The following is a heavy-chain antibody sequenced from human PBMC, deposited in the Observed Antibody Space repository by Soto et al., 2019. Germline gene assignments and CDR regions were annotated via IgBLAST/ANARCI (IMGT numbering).Heavy chain of an antibody. Sequence: QITLNESGPMPVHPRQTLTLTCTFSGFSLTTSGVGVGWIRQSPGKAPEWLALIYWDDDKRYSPSLKSRLTITKDTSKNQVVLTMADLDPADTGTYYCAHRVLRTVFGLVTTTAIYFDFWGQRTPVAVSS. CDR2: IYWDDDK. CDR1: GFSLTTSGVG. V-gene: IGHV2-5*02. J-gene: IGHJ4*02. CDR3: AHRVLRTVFGLVTTTAIYFDF. D-gene: IGHD3-3*01.